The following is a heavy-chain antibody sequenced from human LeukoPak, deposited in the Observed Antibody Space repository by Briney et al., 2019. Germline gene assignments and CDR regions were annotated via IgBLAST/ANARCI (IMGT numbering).Heavy chain of an antibody. Sequence: GGSLRLSCAASGFTFRSYAMHWVRQAPGKGLEWVSSISSSSSYIYYADSVKGRFTISRDNAKNSLYLQMNSLRAEDTAVYYCAREAGQVYYYDSSGTFDYWGQGTLVTVSS. J-gene: IGHJ4*02. V-gene: IGHV3-21*01. D-gene: IGHD3-22*01. CDR2: ISSSSSYI. CDR1: GFTFRSYA. CDR3: AREAGQVYYYDSSGTFDY.